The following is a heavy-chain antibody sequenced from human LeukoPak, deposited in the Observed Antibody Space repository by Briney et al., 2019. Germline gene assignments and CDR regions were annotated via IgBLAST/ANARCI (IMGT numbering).Heavy chain of an antibody. D-gene: IGHD3-22*01. J-gene: IGHJ4*02. Sequence: SETLSLTCAVSGGSISSGGYSWSWIRQPPGKGLEWIGEINHSGSTNYNPSLKSRVTISVDTSKNQFSLKLSSVTAADTAVYYCARRLTMIPRRYYFDYWGQGTLVTVSS. CDR3: ARRLTMIPRRYYFDY. CDR1: GGSISSGGYS. V-gene: IGHV4-34*01. CDR2: INHSGST.